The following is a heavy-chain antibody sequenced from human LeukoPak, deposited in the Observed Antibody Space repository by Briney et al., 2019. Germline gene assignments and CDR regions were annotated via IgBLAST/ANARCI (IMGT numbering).Heavy chain of an antibody. CDR1: GYTFTGYY. J-gene: IGHJ4*02. CDR3: ARAGVCSSTSCYLPFDY. Sequence: ASVKVSCKASGYTFTGYYMHWVRQAPGQGLEWMGWINPNSGGINYAQKFQGRVTMTRDTSISTAYMELSRLRSDDTAVYYCARAGVCSSTSCYLPFDYWGQGTLVTVSS. V-gene: IGHV1-2*02. CDR2: INPNSGGI. D-gene: IGHD2-2*01.